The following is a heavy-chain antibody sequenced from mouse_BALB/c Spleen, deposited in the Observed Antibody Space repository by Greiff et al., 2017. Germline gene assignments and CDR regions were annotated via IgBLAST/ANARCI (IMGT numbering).Heavy chain of an antibody. CDR2: ISSGGSYT. D-gene: IGHD1-1*01. J-gene: IGHJ3*01. CDR3: ARQGYGSSPFAY. Sequence: EVQGVESGGGLVKPGGSLKLSCAASGFTFSSYAMSWVRQTPEKRLEWVATISSGGSYTYYPDSVKGRFTISRDNAKNTLYLQMSSLRSEDTAMYYCARQGYGSSPFAYWGQGTLVTVSA. V-gene: IGHV5-9-3*01. CDR1: GFTFSSYA.